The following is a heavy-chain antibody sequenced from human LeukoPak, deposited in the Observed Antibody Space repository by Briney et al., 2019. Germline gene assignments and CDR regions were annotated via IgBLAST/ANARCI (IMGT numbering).Heavy chain of an antibody. CDR1: GGSISSGGYY. Sequence: PSQTLSLTCTVSGGSISSGGYYWSWIRQHPGKGLEWIGYIYYSGSTYYNPSLKSRVTISVDTSKNQFSLKLGSVTAADTAVYYCARVVPADTYYYYYMDVWGKGTTVTVFS. J-gene: IGHJ6*03. V-gene: IGHV4-31*03. CDR2: IYYSGST. D-gene: IGHD2-2*01. CDR3: ARVVPADTYYYYYMDV.